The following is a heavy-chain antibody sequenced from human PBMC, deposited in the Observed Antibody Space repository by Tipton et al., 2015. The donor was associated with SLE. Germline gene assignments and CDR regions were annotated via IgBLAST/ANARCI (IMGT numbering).Heavy chain of an antibody. Sequence: SLRLSCAASGFTFDDYGMHWVRQAPGKGLEWVAFIRYDGGNKYYADSVKGRFTISRDNSKNTLYLQMNSLRAEDTAVYYCAKDDSSGYFDYWGQGTLVTVSS. CDR1: GFTFDDYG. D-gene: IGHD6-19*01. V-gene: IGHV3-30*02. CDR2: IRYDGGNK. CDR3: AKDDSSGYFDY. J-gene: IGHJ4*02.